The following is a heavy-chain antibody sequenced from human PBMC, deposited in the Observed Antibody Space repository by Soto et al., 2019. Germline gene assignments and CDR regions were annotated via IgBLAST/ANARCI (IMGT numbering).Heavy chain of an antibody. D-gene: IGHD3-22*01. CDR1: GFTFSNAW. V-gene: IGHV3-15*01. CDR3: TTADFGDSSGYYMWDYYYYGMDV. J-gene: IGHJ6*02. CDR2: IKSKTDGGTT. Sequence: GGSLRLSCAASGFTFSNAWMSWVRQAPGKGLEWVGRIKSKTDGGTTDYAAPVKGRFTISRDDSKNTLYLQMNSLKTEDTAVYYCTTADFGDSSGYYMWDYYYYGMDVWGQGTPVTVSS.